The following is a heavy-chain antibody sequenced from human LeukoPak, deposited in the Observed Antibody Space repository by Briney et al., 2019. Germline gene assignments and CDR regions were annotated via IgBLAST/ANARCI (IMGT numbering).Heavy chain of an antibody. D-gene: IGHD2-2*03. Sequence: SETLSLTCTVSGYSISSGYYWGWIRPPPGKGLEWIGSIYHSGSTYYNPSLKSRVTISVDTSKNQFSLKLSSVTAADTAVYYCARGVDIVVVPAAVFFDIWGQGTMVTVSS. V-gene: IGHV4-38-2*02. CDR3: ARGVDIVVVPAAVFFDI. CDR2: IYHSGST. CDR1: GYSISSGYY. J-gene: IGHJ3*02.